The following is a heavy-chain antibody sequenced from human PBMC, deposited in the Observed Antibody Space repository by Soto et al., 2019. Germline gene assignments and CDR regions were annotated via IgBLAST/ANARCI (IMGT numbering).Heavy chain of an antibody. D-gene: IGHD3-16*01. V-gene: IGHV4-39*01. CDR1: GGSISSRDSY. J-gene: IGHJ4*02. Sequence: SETVSLTCTGSGGSISSRDSYWGWIRQPPGKGLEWIGSFHYSGSTYYNPSLKSRVTISVDTSKNQLSLRVTSVTAADTAVYYCARGFGRSHFDYWGQGTLVTVSS. CDR3: ARGFGRSHFDY. CDR2: FHYSGST.